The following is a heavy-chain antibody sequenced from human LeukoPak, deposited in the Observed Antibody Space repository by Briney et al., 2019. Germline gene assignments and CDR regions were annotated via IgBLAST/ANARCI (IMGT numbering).Heavy chain of an antibody. J-gene: IGHJ4*02. V-gene: IGHV4-59*01. CDR1: GGSISIYY. D-gene: IGHD5-12*01. Sequence: PSETLSLTCTVSGGSISIYYWSWIRQPPGKGLEWIGNIYYSGSTNYKPSLKGRVTISLNTSKNQFSLKPSSVTAADTAVYYCAREAHSRHGGYGHYFDYWGQGSLVTVSS. CDR2: IYYSGST. CDR3: AREAHSRHGGYGHYFDY.